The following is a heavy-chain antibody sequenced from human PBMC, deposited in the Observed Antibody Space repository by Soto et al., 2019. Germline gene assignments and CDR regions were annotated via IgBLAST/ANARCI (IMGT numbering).Heavy chain of an antibody. V-gene: IGHV4-34*01. CDR1: GGSFSGYY. CDR3: AKAKGADYEILTSYYSRLQNFDY. CDR2: INHSGST. Sequence: SETLSLTCAVYGGSFSGYYWSWIRQPPGRGPEWIGEINHSGSTNYNPSLKSRVTISVDTSKNQFSLKLSSVTAADSVVYYCAKAKGADYEILTSYYSRLQNFDYWSQGTLVTVTS. D-gene: IGHD3-9*01. J-gene: IGHJ4*02.